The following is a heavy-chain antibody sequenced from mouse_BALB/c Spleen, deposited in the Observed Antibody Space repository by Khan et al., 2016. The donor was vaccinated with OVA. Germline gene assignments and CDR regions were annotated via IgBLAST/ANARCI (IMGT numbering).Heavy chain of an antibody. D-gene: IGHD1-2*01. V-gene: IGHV5-12-2*01. CDR1: GFTFSSNT. CDR3: ARIPTFITTALDY. J-gene: IGHJ4*01. Sequence: VQLVESGGGLVQPGGSLKLSCAASGFTFSSNTMSWVRQTPEKRLEWVAYITNGGGNTFYPDTVKGRFTISRANAKNTLYLQMSSLKSEDTAMYYCARIPTFITTALDYWGQGTSVTVSS. CDR2: ITNGGGNT.